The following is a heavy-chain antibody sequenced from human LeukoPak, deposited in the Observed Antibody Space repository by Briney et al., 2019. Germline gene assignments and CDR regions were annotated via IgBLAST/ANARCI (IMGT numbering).Heavy chain of an antibody. V-gene: IGHV3-48*02. J-gene: IGHJ4*02. CDR2: ISSSSSTI. D-gene: IGHD3-10*01. Sequence: GGSLGLSCAASGFTFSSYSMNWVRQAPGKGLEWVSYISSSSSTIYYADSVKGRFTISRDNAKNSLYLQMNSLRDEDTAVYYCARSPVWFGEIMGYWGQGTLVTVSS. CDR3: ARSPVWFGEIMGY. CDR1: GFTFSSYS.